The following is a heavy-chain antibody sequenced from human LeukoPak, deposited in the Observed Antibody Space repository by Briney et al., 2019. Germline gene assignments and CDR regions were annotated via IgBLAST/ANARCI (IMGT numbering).Heavy chain of an antibody. CDR3: ARRRDLYSGSYYPFDY. CDR2: IYPGDSDT. V-gene: IGHV5-51*01. Sequence: GESLKICCKGSGYSFTSYWIGWVRQMPEKGLEWMGIIYPGDSDTRYSPSFQGQVTISADKSISTAYLQWSSLKASDTAMYYCARRRDLYSGSYYPFDYWGQGTLVTVSS. CDR1: GYSFTSYW. J-gene: IGHJ4*02. D-gene: IGHD1-26*01.